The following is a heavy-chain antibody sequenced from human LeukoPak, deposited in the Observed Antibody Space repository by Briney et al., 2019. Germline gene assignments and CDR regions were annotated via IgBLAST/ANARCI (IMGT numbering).Heavy chain of an antibody. V-gene: IGHV3-21*01. CDR3: ARDGADSSSWYEYYYYYMDV. Sequence: GGSLRLSCAASGFTFSSYSMNWVRQAPGKGLEWVSSISSSSGYIYYADSVKGRFTISRDNAKNSLYLQMNSLRAEDTAVYYCARDGADSSSWYEYYYYYMDVWGKGTTVTVSS. J-gene: IGHJ6*03. CDR1: GFTFSSYS. D-gene: IGHD6-13*01. CDR2: ISSSSGYI.